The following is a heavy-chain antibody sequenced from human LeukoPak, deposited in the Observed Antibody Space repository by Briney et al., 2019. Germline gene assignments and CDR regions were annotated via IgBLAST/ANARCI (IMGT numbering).Heavy chain of an antibody. Sequence: PSETLSLTCTVSGDSINSLDLWSWVRQPPGKGLEWIGEMYLSGTTHSNPSVKSRVTISIDKSKNQFFLNLSSVTAADTAVYYCARERKDSRGWFESGHLDYWGQGTLVTVSS. V-gene: IGHV4-4*02. CDR1: GDSINSLDL. CDR3: ARERKDSRGWFESGHLDY. CDR2: MYLSGTT. J-gene: IGHJ4*02. D-gene: IGHD6-19*01.